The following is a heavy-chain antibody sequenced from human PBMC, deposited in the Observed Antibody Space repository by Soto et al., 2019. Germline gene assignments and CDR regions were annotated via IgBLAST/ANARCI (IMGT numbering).Heavy chain of an antibody. V-gene: IGHV4-34*01. J-gene: IGHJ4*02. CDR3: ARCFVTVELGYCSSTSCYGGYYFDY. D-gene: IGHD2-2*01. CDR1: GGSFSGYY. Sequence: SETLSLTCAVYGGSFSGYYWSWIRQPPGKGLEWIGEINHSGSTNYNPSLKSRVTISVDTSKNQFSLKLSSVTAADTAVYYLARCFVTVELGYCSSTSCYGGYYFDYWGQGTLVTVSS. CDR2: INHSGST.